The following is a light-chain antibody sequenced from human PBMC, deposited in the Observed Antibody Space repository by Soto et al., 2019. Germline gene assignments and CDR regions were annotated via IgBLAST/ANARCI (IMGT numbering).Light chain of an antibody. CDR2: DAS. CDR3: QQRQYWPPIT. CDR1: QSINND. V-gene: IGKV3-15*01. J-gene: IGKJ5*01. Sequence: EIVMTQSPGTLSVSPGERATLSCRASQSINNDLAWYQQKPGQAPRLLIYDASTRATGIPARFSGSGSGTEFTLTISSLLSEDFAVYYCQQRQYWPPITFGQGTRLEIK.